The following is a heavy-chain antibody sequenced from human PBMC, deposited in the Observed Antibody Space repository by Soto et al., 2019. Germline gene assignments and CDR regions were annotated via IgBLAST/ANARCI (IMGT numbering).Heavy chain of an antibody. CDR2: VYSSGTT. CDR3: ARDIGSYAYGEGY. D-gene: IGHD3-10*01. V-gene: IGHV4-4*07. CDR1: GGSITTYY. Sequence: PSETLSLTCTVSGGSITTYYWSWIRQPAGKGLEWIGRVYSSGTTDYNPSLNSRATLSVETSKNQFSLKLSSVTAADTAVYYCARDIGSYAYGEGYWGQGIQVTVSS. J-gene: IGHJ4*02.